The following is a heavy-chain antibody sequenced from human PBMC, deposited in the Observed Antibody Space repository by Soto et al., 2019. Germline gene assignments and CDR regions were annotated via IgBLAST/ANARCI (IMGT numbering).Heavy chain of an antibody. CDR1: GGSISSYY. V-gene: IGHV4-59*01. CDR3: ARDLGYCTNGVCYRYNWFDP. CDR2: IYYSGST. D-gene: IGHD2-8*01. Sequence: SETLSHTCTVSGGSISSYYWSWIRQPPGKGLEWIGYIYYSGSTNYNPSLKSRVTISVDTSKNQFSLKLSSVTAADTAVYYCARDLGYCTNGVCYRYNWFDPWGQGTLVTVSS. J-gene: IGHJ5*02.